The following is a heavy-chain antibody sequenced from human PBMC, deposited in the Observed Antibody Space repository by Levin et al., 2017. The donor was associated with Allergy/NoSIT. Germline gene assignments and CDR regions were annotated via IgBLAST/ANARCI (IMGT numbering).Heavy chain of an antibody. CDR1: GYIFTNYY. Sequence: GESLKISCKASGYIFTNYYIHWVRQAPGQGLEWMGIINPSGGTTNYAQKFQDRVTMTTDTSTTIVYMELNRLRSGDTAVYYCARGDGTVTTYYYYYGMDVWGQGTTVSVSS. CDR3: ARGDGTVTTYYYYYGMDV. D-gene: IGHD4-17*01. V-gene: IGHV1-46*01. CDR2: INPSGGTT. J-gene: IGHJ6*02.